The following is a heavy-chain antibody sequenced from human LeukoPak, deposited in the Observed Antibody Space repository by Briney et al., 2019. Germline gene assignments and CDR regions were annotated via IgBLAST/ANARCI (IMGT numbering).Heavy chain of an antibody. CDR1: GFTFSYYT. D-gene: IGHD3-10*01. V-gene: IGHV3-21*01. CDR3: ARDTSRTGALDY. Sequence: RAGGSLRLSCAASGFTFSYYTLNWVRQAPGKGLEWVSSISSSSSYIYYADSVKGRFTISRDNAKNSLYLQMNSLRAEDTAVYYCARDTSRTGALDYWGQGTLVTVSS. J-gene: IGHJ4*02. CDR2: ISSSSSYI.